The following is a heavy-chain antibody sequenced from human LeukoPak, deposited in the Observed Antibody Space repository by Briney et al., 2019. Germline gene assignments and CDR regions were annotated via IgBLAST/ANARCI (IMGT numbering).Heavy chain of an antibody. J-gene: IGHJ4*02. V-gene: IGHV1-18*01. CDR1: GYTFANFG. CDR2: ISVYNGNT. CDR3: ARTCSSSSCYMVH. Sequence: ASVKVSCKASGYTFANFGITWVRQAPGQGLEWMGWISVYNGNTNYAQNLQGRVTLTTDTSTSTAYLELRSLRSDDTALYYCARTCSSSSCYMVHWGQGTLVTVSS. D-gene: IGHD2-2*02.